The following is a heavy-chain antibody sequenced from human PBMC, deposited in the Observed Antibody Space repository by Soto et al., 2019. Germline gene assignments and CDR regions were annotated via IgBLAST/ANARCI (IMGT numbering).Heavy chain of an antibody. J-gene: IGHJ3*02. CDR2: IIPIFGTA. CDR3: AREARLGYSYGPGHDAFDI. Sequence: SVKVSCKASGGTFSSYAISWVRQAPGQGLEWMGGIIPIFGTANYAQKFQGRVTITADESTSTAYMELSSLRSEDTAVYYCAREARLGYSYGPGHDAFDIWGQGTMVTVSS. V-gene: IGHV1-69*13. CDR1: GGTFSSYA. D-gene: IGHD5-18*01.